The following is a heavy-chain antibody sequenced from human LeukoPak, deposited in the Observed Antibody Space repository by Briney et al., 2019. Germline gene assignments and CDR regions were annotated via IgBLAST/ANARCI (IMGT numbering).Heavy chain of an antibody. CDR1: GGSISSYY. V-gene: IGHV4-59*08. Sequence: PSETLSLTCTVSGGSISSYYWSWIRQPPGKGLEWIGYIYYSGSTNYNPSLKSRVTISVDTSKNQFSLKLSSVTAADTAVYYCARHYCSGGSCYRFDYWGQGTLVTVSS. CDR3: ARHYCSGGSCYRFDY. D-gene: IGHD2-15*01. CDR2: IYYSGST. J-gene: IGHJ4*02.